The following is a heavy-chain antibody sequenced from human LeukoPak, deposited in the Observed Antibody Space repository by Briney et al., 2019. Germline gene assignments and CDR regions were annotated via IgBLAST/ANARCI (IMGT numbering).Heavy chain of an antibody. V-gene: IGHV3-11*06. CDR2: ISSSSSYT. CDR3: ARGNRPPDY. J-gene: IGHJ4*02. CDR1: GFIFSDNY. Sequence: GGSLTLSCAASGFIFSDNYMSWIRQAPGKGLEWISYISSSSSYTSYADSVKGRFTISRDNAKNSLYLQMNSLRAEDTAVYYCARGNRPPDYWGQGTLVTVSS.